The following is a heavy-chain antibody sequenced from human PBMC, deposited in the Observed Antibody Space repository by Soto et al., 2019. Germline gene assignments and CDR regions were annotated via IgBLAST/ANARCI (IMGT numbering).Heavy chain of an antibody. D-gene: IGHD4-4*01. J-gene: IGHJ6*03. CDR1: GYTFTSYG. V-gene: IGHV1-18*03. Sequence: ASVKVSCKASGYTFTSYGISWVRQAPGQGLEWMGWISAYNGNTNYAQKLQGRVTMTTDTSTSTAYMELRSLRSDDMAVYYCARGTVTTPYYYYYYMDVWGKGTTVTVSS. CDR2: ISAYNGNT. CDR3: ARGTVTTPYYYYYYMDV.